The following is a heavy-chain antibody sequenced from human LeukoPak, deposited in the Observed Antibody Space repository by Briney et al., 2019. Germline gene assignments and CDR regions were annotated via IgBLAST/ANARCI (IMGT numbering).Heavy chain of an antibody. D-gene: IGHD3-16*01. CDR1: GYNFATDW. Sequence: GESLKISCKGSGYNFATDWIGWVRQMPGKGLEWMGIIFPADSDTRYNPSFQGQVTISSDKSITTAYLQWSSLKASDTAMYYCARHWGKPNNWFDPWGQGTLVTVSS. CDR2: IFPADSDT. V-gene: IGHV5-51*01. J-gene: IGHJ5*02. CDR3: ARHWGKPNNWFDP.